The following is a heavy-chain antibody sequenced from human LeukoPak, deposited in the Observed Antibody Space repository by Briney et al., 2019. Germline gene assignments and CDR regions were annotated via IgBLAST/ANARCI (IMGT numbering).Heavy chain of an antibody. J-gene: IGHJ4*02. CDR3: VKERDRGVDVADDFDL. V-gene: IGHV3-53*01. CDR1: GFTFRDYS. D-gene: IGHD6-19*01. CDR2: LSIPTLP. Sequence: GESLRLSCAASGFTFRDYSMAWVRQVPGGGLVGVLVLSIPTLPIYASSVKGRFIIARDNSRTTLYLQINNLSAEDTAVYYCVKERDRGVDVADDFDLWGQGTLVTVSS.